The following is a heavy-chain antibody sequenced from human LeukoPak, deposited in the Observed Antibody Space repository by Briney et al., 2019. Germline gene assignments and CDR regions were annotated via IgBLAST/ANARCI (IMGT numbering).Heavy chain of an antibody. V-gene: IGHV4-39*01. D-gene: IGHD3-9*01. J-gene: IGHJ4*02. CDR1: GGSISRSSNY. CDR3: ARHSPILTGYYVGY. Sequence: SETLSLTCTVSGGSISRSSNYWGWIRQPPGKGLEWIGSMYYSGSSYYNPSLKSRVTISGDTSKNQFSLKLSSVTAADTAVYYCARHSPILTGYYVGYWGQGTLVTVSS. CDR2: MYYSGSS.